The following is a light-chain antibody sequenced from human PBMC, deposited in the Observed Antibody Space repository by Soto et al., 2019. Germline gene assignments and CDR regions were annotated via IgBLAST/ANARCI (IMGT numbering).Light chain of an antibody. Sequence: DIVMTHSPATLSFSRGDSATLSFMASQSVTSNLAWYQHKPGQAPRLLIYSSSTRAAGIPARFGGSGSGTEFTFSISSLQSEDFAVYYCQQYNNWPRTFGQGTKVDIK. V-gene: IGKV3-15*01. CDR1: QSVTSN. J-gene: IGKJ1*01. CDR3: QQYNNWPRT. CDR2: SSS.